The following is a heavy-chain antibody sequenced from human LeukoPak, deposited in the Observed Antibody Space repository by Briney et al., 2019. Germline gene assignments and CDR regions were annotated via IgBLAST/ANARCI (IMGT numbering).Heavy chain of an antibody. D-gene: IGHD3-22*01. CDR2: INPNSGGT. Sequence: ASVKVSCKASGYTFTGYYMHWVRQAPGRGLEWMGWINPNSGGTNYAQKFQGRVTMTRDTSISTAYMELSRLRSDDTAVYYCARAPNYYDSSGYYGYWGQGTLVTVSS. J-gene: IGHJ4*02. V-gene: IGHV1-2*02. CDR1: GYTFTGYY. CDR3: ARAPNYYDSSGYYGY.